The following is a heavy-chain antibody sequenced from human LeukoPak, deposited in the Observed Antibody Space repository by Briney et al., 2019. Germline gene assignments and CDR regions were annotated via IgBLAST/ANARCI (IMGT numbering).Heavy chain of an antibody. CDR3: AREKSGSYDKGDYFDY. CDR2: IIPIFGTA. Sequence: GSSVKVSCKASGGTFSSYAISWVRQAPGQGLEWMGGIIPIFGTANYAQKFQGRVTITADKSTSTAYMELSSLRSEDTAVYYCAREKSGSYDKGDYFDYWGQGTLVTVSS. CDR1: GGTFSSYA. D-gene: IGHD1-26*01. J-gene: IGHJ4*02. V-gene: IGHV1-69*06.